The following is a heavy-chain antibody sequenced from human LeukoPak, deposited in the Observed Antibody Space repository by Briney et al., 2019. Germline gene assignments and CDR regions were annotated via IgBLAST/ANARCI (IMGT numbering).Heavy chain of an antibody. D-gene: IGHD4-17*01. CDR2: ITGDGSDI. J-gene: IGHJ5*02. V-gene: IGHV3-74*01. Sequence: GGSLRLSCEASGFTLNKYWMHWIRQAPGKGLVWVSRITGDGSDIAYADSVKGRFTVSRDDAKNTLFLQMTSLRVEDTAIYYCARDAYTTTSNWLDPWGQGTLVTVSS. CDR3: ARDAYTTTSNWLDP. CDR1: GFTLNKYW.